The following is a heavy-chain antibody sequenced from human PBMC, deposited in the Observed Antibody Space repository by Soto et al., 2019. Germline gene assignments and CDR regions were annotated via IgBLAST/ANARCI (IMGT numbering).Heavy chain of an antibody. CDR1: GDSITNNKW. V-gene: IGHV4-4*02. D-gene: IGHD3-22*01. CDR2: MHHSGSI. J-gene: IGHJ4*02. CDR3: ARHKYHSSGPSAY. Sequence: SETLSLTCSVSGDSITNNKWWSWVRQPPGKGLEWIGEMHHSGSIHYNASLKSRATLSVDKSKNQFFLQLTSVTAADTAVYYCARHKYHSSGPSAYWGQGTLVTVSS.